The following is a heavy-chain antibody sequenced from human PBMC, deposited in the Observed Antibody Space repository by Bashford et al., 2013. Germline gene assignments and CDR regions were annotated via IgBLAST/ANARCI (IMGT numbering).Heavy chain of an antibody. J-gene: IGHJ1*01. D-gene: IGHD5-24*01. Sequence: WIRQSPSRGLEWLGRTYYRSKWNNEYAVTVKSRLTISPDTSKNQFSLQLKSVTPEDTAVYYCANLDGPWGQGTLVTVSS. V-gene: IGHV6-1*01. CDR3: ANLDGP. CDR2: TYYRSKWNN.